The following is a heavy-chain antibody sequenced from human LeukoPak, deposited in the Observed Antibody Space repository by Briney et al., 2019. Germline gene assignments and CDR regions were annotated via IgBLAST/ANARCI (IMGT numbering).Heavy chain of an antibody. D-gene: IGHD3-10*01. V-gene: IGHV3-48*03. Sequence: GGSLRLSRAASGFTFSSYEMNWVRQTPGKGLEWVSYISSSGTIIYYADSVKGRFTISRDNANNSVSLQMNSLTAEDTAVYYCARDSNYYGSGSYFDPWGQGTLVTVSS. CDR1: GFTFSSYE. CDR3: ARDSNYYGSGSYFDP. CDR2: ISSSGTII. J-gene: IGHJ5*02.